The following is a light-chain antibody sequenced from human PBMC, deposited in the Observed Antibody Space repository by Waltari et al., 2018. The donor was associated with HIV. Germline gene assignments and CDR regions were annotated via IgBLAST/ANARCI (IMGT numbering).Light chain of an antibody. CDR1: NIERKS. CDR3: QVWDSTSDHVL. V-gene: IGLV3-21*04. J-gene: IGLJ2*01. Sequence: VLTQPPSVSVAPGKTATITCGGKNIERKSVHWYQQKPGQAPVLVIYYDNDRPLGVPERFSGSNSGDTATLTIRRVGDGDEADYYCQVWDSTSDHVLFGGGTKLTVL. CDR2: YDN.